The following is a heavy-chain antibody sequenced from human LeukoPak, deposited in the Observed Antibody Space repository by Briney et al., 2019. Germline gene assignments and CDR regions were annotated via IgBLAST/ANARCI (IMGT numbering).Heavy chain of an antibody. Sequence: PGGSLRLSCAASGFTFSSYWMSWVRQAPGKGLEWVANIKQDGSEKYYVDSVKGRFTISRDNAKNSLYLQMNSLRAEDTAVYYCARDNRRAVAGTIYYYYYMDVWGKGTTVTVSS. V-gene: IGHV3-7*01. CDR3: ARDNRRAVAGTIYYYYYMDV. J-gene: IGHJ6*03. CDR1: GFTFSSYW. D-gene: IGHD6-19*01. CDR2: IKQDGSEK.